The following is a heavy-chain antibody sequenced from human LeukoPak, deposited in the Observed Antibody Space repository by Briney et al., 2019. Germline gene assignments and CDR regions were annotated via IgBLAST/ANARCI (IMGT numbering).Heavy chain of an antibody. CDR1: GYFISSGYY. J-gene: IGHJ5*02. D-gene: IGHD6-13*01. CDR3: AISKGRAAGTMTVIRYNWFDP. Sequence: SESLSLTCAVDGYFISSGYYWAWIRQAPGKGLERIWGVYHSGSTYYNPSLKGRVTISVDTSKNQFSLKLSSVNAADTAVYYCAISKGRAAGTMTVIRYNWFDPWGQGTLVTVSS. V-gene: IGHV4-38-2*01. CDR2: VYHSGST.